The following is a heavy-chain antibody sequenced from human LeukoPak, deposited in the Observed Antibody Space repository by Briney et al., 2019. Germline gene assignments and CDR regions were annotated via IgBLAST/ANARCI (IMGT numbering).Heavy chain of an antibody. D-gene: IGHD1-26*01. CDR1: GGSISSYY. Sequence: SETMSLTCTVSGGSISSYYWSWIRQPPGKGLEWMGYIYYSGSTNYNPSLKSRVTISVDTSKNQFSLKLSSVTAADTAVYYCARSFSGSYYIWFDPWGQGTLVTVSS. CDR3: ARSFSGSYYIWFDP. J-gene: IGHJ5*02. CDR2: IYYSGST. V-gene: IGHV4-59*01.